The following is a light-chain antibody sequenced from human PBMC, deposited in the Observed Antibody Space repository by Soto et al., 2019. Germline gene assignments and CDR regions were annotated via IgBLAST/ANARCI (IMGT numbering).Light chain of an antibody. CDR2: GAS. CDR1: QSVSSSY. CDR3: QQYGSSPYT. V-gene: IGKV3-20*01. Sequence: EIVLTQSPGTLSLSPGERATLSCRASQSVSSSYLAWYQQKPGQAPRLLMYGASSRATGTPDRFSGSGSGTDFILTISRLEPEDFAVYYCQQYGSSPYTFGQGTKLEIK. J-gene: IGKJ2*01.